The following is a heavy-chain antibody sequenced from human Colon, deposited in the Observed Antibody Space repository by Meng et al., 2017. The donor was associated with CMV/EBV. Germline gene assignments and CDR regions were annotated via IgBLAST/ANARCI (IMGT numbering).Heavy chain of an antibody. CDR3: ARAQYTYGYWIFDY. CDR2: IYPSGFP. D-gene: IGHD5-18*01. J-gene: IGHJ4*02. V-gene: IGHV4-4*07. Sequence: QGQPQGSGHGPWKPSETLSLSCPVAGGSISSYSWSWIRQPAGKGLEWIGRIYPSGFPKYKPSLESRVTMSADTSKNQISLKLTSVTAADTAVYYCARAQYTYGYWIFDYWGQGTLVTSPQ. CDR1: GGSISSYS.